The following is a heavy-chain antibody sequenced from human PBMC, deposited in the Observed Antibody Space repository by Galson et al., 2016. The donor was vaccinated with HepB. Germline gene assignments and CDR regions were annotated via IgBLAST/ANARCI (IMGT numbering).Heavy chain of an antibody. V-gene: IGHV1-18*01. Sequence: SVKVSCKASGYNFLSYGISWVRQVPGQGLEWMGRIRTYSEMAHYTQKFQGRVTLTTDTSTTTVHMELRSLRPDDTAIYYCARVQGAVISTTQHEAGLDYWGPGILVTVSS. CDR2: IRTYSEMA. D-gene: IGHD1-1*01. CDR3: ARVQGAVISTTQHEAGLDY. J-gene: IGHJ4*02. CDR1: GYNFLSYG.